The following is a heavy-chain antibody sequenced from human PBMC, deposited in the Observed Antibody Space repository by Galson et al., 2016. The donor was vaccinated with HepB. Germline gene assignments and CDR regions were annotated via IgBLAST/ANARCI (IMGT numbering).Heavy chain of an antibody. V-gene: IGHV2-5*02. CDR3: ARMLSSSNWFDP. Sequence: PALVKPTQTLTLTCTFSGFSVNKYGVGVGWMRQSPGKAPELLALIYWDDDKGYNPSLESRLYITKDTSTNHVVLTMTNMDPVDTATYYCARMLSSSNWFDPWGQGTLVTVSS. CDR2: IYWDDDK. J-gene: IGHJ5*02. CDR1: GFSVNKYGVG. D-gene: IGHD3-16*02.